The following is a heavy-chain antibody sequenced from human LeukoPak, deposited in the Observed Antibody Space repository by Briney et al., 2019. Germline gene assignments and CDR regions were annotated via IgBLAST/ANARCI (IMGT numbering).Heavy chain of an antibody. CDR2: INSDGSST. V-gene: IGHV3-74*01. J-gene: IGHJ4*02. CDR3: ATDVPAVTIFGY. D-gene: IGHD2-2*01. CDR1: GFTFSTYW. Sequence: PGGSLRLSCAPSGFTFSTYWIHRVRQAPATGLVWVSLINSDGSSTNYADSVKGRFTISRDNAKNTLYLQMNSLRAEDTAVYYCATDVPAVTIFGYWGQGTLVTVSS.